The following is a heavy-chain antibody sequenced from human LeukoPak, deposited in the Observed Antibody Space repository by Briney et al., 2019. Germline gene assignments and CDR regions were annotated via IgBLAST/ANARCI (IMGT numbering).Heavy chain of an antibody. CDR3: ICYGDYFESAECFQH. J-gene: IGHJ1*01. V-gene: IGHV5-51*01. CDR2: NYHSDSDT. D-gene: IGHD4-17*01. CDR1: GYSFTSYW. Sequence: GESLKTPCQGPGYSFTSYWIGWVRQIPGKGLGWLGINYHSDSDTRYSPSFQFQVTISDDKSISTAYLQWSSLKASDTAMYYCICYGDYFESAECFQHWGQGTLVTVSS.